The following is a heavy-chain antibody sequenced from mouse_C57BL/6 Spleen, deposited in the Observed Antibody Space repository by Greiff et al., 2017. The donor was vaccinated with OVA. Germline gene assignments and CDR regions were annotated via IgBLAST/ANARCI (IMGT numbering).Heavy chain of an antibody. Sequence: EVHLVESGGGLVKPGGSLKLSCAASGFTFSDYGMHWVRQAPEKGLEWVAYISSGSSTIYYADTVKGRFTISRDNAKNTLFLQMTSLRSEDTAMYYCARLVTTVGYFDVWGTGTTVTVSS. CDR1: GFTFSDYG. CDR2: ISSGSSTI. J-gene: IGHJ1*03. D-gene: IGHD2-2*01. V-gene: IGHV5-17*01. CDR3: ARLVTTVGYFDV.